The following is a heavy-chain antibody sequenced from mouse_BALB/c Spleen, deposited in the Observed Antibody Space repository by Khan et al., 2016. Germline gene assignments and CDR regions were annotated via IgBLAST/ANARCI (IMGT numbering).Heavy chain of an antibody. V-gene: IGHV4-1*02. CDR1: GFDFSRYW. CDR3: ARRGYYFSMDY. CDR2: INPDSSTI. J-gene: IGHJ4*01. D-gene: IGHD1-1*01. Sequence: EVKLLESGGGLVQPGGSLKLSCAASGFDFSRYWMSWVRQAPGKGLEWIGEINPDSSTINYMPSLKDKFIISRDNAKNMLYLQMSKVRSEDTALYYCARRGYYFSMDYWGQGTSVTVSS.